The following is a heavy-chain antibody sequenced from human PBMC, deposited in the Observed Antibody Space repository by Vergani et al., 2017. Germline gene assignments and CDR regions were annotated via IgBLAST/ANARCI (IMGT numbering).Heavy chain of an antibody. D-gene: IGHD2-15*01. Sequence: QVQLVQSGAEVKKPGASVKVSCKASGYTFTSYAISWVRQAPGQGLEWMGGIIPIFGIANYAQKFQGRVTITADKSTSTAYMELSSLRSEDTAVYYCARARYCSGGSCYGYWGQGTLVTVSS. J-gene: IGHJ4*02. CDR1: GYTFTSYA. V-gene: IGHV1-69*17. CDR3: ARARYCSGGSCYGY. CDR2: IIPIFGIA.